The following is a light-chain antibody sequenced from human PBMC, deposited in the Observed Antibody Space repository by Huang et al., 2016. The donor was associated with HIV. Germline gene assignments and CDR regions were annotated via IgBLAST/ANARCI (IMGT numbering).Light chain of an antibody. CDR1: ESLVYSDGNTY. J-gene: IGKJ3*01. CDR3: MQGSHWPPT. CDR2: KVS. Sequence: DVVMTQSPLSLPVTLGQPASISCRSSESLVYSDGNTYLNWFQQRPGQSPRRLMYKVSIRDSGVPDRVSGRGSGTNFTLKISRVEAEDVGIYYCMQGSHWPPTFGPGTKVDFK. V-gene: IGKV2-30*01.